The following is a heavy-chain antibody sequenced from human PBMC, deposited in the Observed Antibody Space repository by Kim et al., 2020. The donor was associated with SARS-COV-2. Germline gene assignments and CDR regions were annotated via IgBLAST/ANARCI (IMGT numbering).Heavy chain of an antibody. D-gene: IGHD6-13*01. CDR2: INHSGST. CDR1: GGSFSGYY. V-gene: IGHV4-34*01. J-gene: IGHJ4*02. CDR3: ARVGYSSSWYLLYY. Sequence: SETLSLTCAVYGGSFSGYYWSWIRQPPGKGLEWIGEINHSGSTNYNPSLKSRVTISVDTSKNQFSLKLSSVTAADTAVYYCARVGYSSSWYLLYYWGQGTLVTVSS.